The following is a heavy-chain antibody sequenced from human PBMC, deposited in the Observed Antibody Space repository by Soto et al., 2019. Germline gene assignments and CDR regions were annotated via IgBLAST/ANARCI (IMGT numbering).Heavy chain of an antibody. V-gene: IGHV3-21*01. D-gene: IGHD4-17*01. CDR2: IISSSSYI. J-gene: IGHJ4*02. CDR3: ASLNMARDYDFDY. Sequence: EVQLVESGGGLVKPGGSLSLSCAASGFTFSSYSMNWVRQAPGKGREWVSSIISSSSYIYYADSVKGRFTISRDNAKNSLYLQMNSLRAEDTAVYYCASLNMARDYDFDYWGQGTLVTVSS. CDR1: GFTFSSYS.